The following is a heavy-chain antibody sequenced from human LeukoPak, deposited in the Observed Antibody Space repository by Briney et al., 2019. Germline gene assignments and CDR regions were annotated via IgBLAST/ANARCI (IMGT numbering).Heavy chain of an antibody. CDR1: GGSFSGYY. CDR3: ARGRRPY. D-gene: IGHD6-6*01. Sequence: ASETLSLTCAVYGGSFSGYYWSWIRQPPGKGLEWIGEINHSGSTNYNPSLKSRVTISVDTSKNQFSLKLSSVTAADTAVYYCARGRRPYRGQGTLVTVSS. CDR2: INHSGST. J-gene: IGHJ4*02. V-gene: IGHV4-34*01.